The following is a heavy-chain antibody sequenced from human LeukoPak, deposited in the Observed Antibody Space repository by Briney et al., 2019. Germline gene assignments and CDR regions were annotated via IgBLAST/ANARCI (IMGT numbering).Heavy chain of an antibody. D-gene: IGHD3-9*01. CDR3: ASNYDILTGYYYYGMDV. J-gene: IGHJ6*04. V-gene: IGHV4-38-2*01. Sequence: SETLSLTCAVSGYSISSGYYWGWIRQPPGKGLEWIGSIYHSGSTYYNPSLKSRVTISVDTSKNQFSLKLSSATAADTAVYYCASNYDILTGYYYYGMDVWGKGTTVTVSS. CDR2: IYHSGST. CDR1: GYSISSGYY.